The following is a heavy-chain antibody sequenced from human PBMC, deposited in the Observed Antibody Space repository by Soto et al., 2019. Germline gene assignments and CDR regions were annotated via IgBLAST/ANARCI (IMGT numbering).Heavy chain of an antibody. CDR1: GFTFSSYA. CDR2: ISYDGSNK. CDR3: AREYRSGWYSRGKVDY. V-gene: IGHV3-30-3*01. D-gene: IGHD6-19*01. Sequence: GGSLRLSCAASGFTFSSYAMHWVRQAPGKGLEWVAVISYDGSNKYYADSVKGRFTISRENSKNTLYLQMNSMRAEDTAVYYCAREYRSGWYSRGKVDYWGQGTLVTSP. J-gene: IGHJ4*02.